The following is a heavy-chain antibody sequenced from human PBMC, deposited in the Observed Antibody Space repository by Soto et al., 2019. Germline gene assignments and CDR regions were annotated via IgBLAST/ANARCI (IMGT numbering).Heavy chain of an antibody. CDR3: ARDLVMDV. D-gene: IGHD2-8*02. V-gene: IGHV1-2*02. CDR1: GYTFTVYY. J-gene: IGHJ6*02. CDR2: INPNSGGT. Sequence: SVKVSCKASGYTFTVYYMDWVRQAPGQGLEWMGWINPNSGGTNYAQKFQGSVTITRDTSASTAYMELSSLRSEDTAVYYCARDLVMDVWGQGTTVTVSS.